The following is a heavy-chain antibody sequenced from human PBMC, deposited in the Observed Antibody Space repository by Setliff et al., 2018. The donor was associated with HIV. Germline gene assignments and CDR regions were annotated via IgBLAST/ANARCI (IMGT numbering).Heavy chain of an antibody. CDR3: ARLSPLDWPFDY. V-gene: IGHV4-59*08. J-gene: IGHJ4*02. CDR2: IYYSGST. CDR1: GGSISSYY. Sequence: SETLSLTCTVSGGSISSYYWSWIRQPPGKGLEWIGYIYYSGSTSYNPSLKSRVTISIDPSKDHFSLKLRSVTAADTAVYYCARLSPLDWPFDYWGQGTLVTVSS. D-gene: IGHD3-9*01.